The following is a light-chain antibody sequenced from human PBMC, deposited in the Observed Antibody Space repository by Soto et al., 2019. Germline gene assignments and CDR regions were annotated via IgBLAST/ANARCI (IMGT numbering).Light chain of an antibody. J-gene: IGLJ1*01. CDR2: EVN. V-gene: IGLV2-14*01. CDR1: SSDVGVYNY. CDR3: ISYASTSTAV. Sequence: QSALTQPASVSGSPGQSITISCTGTSSDVGVYNYVSWYQQHPGKAPKLMIYEVNYRPSGVSNRFSGSKSGITASLTISGLQAEDEADYYCISYASTSTAVFGTGTKVTVL.